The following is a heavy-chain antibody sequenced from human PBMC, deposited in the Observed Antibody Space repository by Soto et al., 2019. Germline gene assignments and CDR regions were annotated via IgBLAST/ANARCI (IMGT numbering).Heavy chain of an antibody. CDR1: WISLSNDRTG. CDR3: GRIMRHKYSPSDY. CDR2: IFSNDEK. J-gene: IGHJ4*02. Sequence: SRPPLVNATEPLALTCTVSWISLSNDRTGVSWLRQPPGRALEFLAHIFSNDEKSSSTSLNNRLTFSKDTPKSQVVLIMINMVTVDTGTYFCGRIMRHKYSPSDYWGQGIQVTVSS. V-gene: IGHV2-26*01. D-gene: IGHD2-15*01.